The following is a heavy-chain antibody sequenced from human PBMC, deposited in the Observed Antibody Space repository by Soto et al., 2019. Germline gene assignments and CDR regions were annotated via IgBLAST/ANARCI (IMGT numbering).Heavy chain of an antibody. CDR3: ARRPILRYFDWLVFDY. CDR2: IYYSGST. J-gene: IGHJ4*02. CDR1: GGSISSYY. D-gene: IGHD3-9*01. V-gene: IGHV4-59*08. Sequence: SETLSLTCTVSGGSISSYYWSWIRQPPGKGLEWIGYIYYSGSTNYNPSLKSRVTISVDTSKNQFSLKLSSVTAADTAVYYCARRPILRYFDWLVFDYWGQGTLVTVSS.